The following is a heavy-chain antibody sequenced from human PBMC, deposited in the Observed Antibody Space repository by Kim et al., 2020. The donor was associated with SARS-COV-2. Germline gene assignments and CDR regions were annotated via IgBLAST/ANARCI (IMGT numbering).Heavy chain of an antibody. Sequence: GESLKISCKASGYSFTSYWIGWVRQMPGKGLEWMGIIYPGDSDTRYSPSFQGQVTISADKSISTAYLQWGSLKASDTAMYYCARPPSYSSTWYFFHYWGHGALGSVSS. CDR2: IYPGDSDT. CDR1: GYSFTSYW. J-gene: IGHJ4*01. CDR3: ARPPSYSSTWYFFHY. D-gene: IGHD6-13*01. V-gene: IGHV5-51*01.